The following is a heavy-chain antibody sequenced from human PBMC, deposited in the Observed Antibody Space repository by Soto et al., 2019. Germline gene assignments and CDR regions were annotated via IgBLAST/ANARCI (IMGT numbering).Heavy chain of an antibody. J-gene: IGHJ4*02. V-gene: IGHV1-69*13. Sequence: SVKVSCKASGGTFSSYAISWVRQAPGQGLEWMGGIIPIFGTANYAQKFQGRVTITADESTSTAYMELSSLRSEDTAVYYCARDYYDSSGSPYFDYWGQGTLVTVSS. CDR3: ARDYYDSSGSPYFDY. CDR1: GGTFSSYA. D-gene: IGHD3-22*01. CDR2: IIPIFGTA.